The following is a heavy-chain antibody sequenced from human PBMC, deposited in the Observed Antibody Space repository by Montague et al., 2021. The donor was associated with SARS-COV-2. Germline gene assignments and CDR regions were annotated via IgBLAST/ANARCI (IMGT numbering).Heavy chain of an antibody. CDR2: ISAYNHEL. Sequence: SVKVSCKASGYIFTDYGISWVRQAPGQGLEWLGWISAYNHELKYAEKVQGRITLTQETSTTTVYMELRSLTSDDTAVYFCARGSSVAVPPAPWGQGTLVTVSS. V-gene: IGHV1-18*01. D-gene: IGHD3-22*01. CDR3: ARGSSVAVPPAP. CDR1: GYIFTDYG. J-gene: IGHJ5*02.